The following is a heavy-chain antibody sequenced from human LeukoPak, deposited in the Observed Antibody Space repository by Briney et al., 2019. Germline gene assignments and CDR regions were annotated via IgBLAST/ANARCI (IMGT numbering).Heavy chain of an antibody. CDR2: IYYSGST. J-gene: IGHJ4*02. Sequence: SETLSLTCTVSGGSISSSSYYWGWIRQPPGKGLEWIGSIYYSGSTYYNPSLKSRVTISVDTSKNQISLKLSSVTAADTAVYYCARHYDYYFDYWGQGTLVTVSS. CDR3: ARHYDYYFDY. CDR1: GGSISSSSYY. V-gene: IGHV4-39*01. D-gene: IGHD3-3*01.